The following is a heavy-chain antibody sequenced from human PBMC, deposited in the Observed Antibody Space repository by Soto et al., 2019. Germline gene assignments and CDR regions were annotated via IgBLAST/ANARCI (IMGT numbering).Heavy chain of an antibody. CDR2: IYYSGST. J-gene: IGHJ3*02. CDR1: GGSISSYY. CDR3: ARAASPDAFDI. V-gene: IGHV4-59*01. Sequence: SETLSLTCTFSGGSISSYYWRWIRQPPGKGLEWIGYIYYSGSTNYNPSLKSRVTISVDTSKNQFSLKLSSVTAADTAVYYCARAASPDAFDIWGQGTMVTVSS.